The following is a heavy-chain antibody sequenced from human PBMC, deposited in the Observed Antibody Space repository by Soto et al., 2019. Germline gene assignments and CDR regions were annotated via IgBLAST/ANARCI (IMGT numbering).Heavy chain of an antibody. D-gene: IGHD3-3*01. CDR2: INPSGGST. Sequence: ASVKVSCQAAGYAFTSYYMHGVRQAPGQGLEWMGIINPSGGSTSYAQKFQCRVTMTRDTSTSTVYMELSSLRSEDTAVYYCARDYDFWSGYHTSGGMDVWGQGTTVTVSS. CDR3: ARDYDFWSGYHTSGGMDV. CDR1: GYAFTSYY. J-gene: IGHJ6*02. V-gene: IGHV1-46*01.